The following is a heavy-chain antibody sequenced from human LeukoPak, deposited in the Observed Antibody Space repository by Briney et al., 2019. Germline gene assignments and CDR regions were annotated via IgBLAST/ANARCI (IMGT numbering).Heavy chain of an antibody. CDR3: ARDRSVSGWTRPVNWFDP. V-gene: IGHV3-30-3*01. J-gene: IGHJ5*02. Sequence: GGSLRLSCAASGFTFSSYAMHWVRQAPGKGLEWVAVISYDGSNKYYADSVKGRFTISRDNSKNTLYLQMNSPRAEDTAVYYCARDRSVSGWTRPVNWFDPWGQGTLVTVSS. CDR2: ISYDGSNK. D-gene: IGHD6-19*01. CDR1: GFTFSSYA.